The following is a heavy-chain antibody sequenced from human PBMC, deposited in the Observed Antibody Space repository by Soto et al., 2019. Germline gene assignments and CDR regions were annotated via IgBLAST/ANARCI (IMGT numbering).Heavy chain of an antibody. V-gene: IGHV3-23*01. CDR1: GFTFSNYA. CDR2: ISGSVGST. D-gene: IGHD6-13*01. CDR3: AKAGGAAGTVDYFDY. J-gene: IGHJ4*02. Sequence: GGSLRLSCAASGFTFSNYAINWVRQPPGKGLEWVSVISGSVGSTYYADSVKGRFTITRDNSKNTLYLQMNSLRAEDTAVYYCAKAGGAAGTVDYFDYWGQGTLVTVSS.